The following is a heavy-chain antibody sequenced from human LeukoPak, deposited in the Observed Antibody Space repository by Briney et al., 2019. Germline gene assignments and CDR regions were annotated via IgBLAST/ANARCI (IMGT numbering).Heavy chain of an antibody. CDR3: ARVSREIGYYCEEY. V-gene: IGHV3-48*02. CDR2: ITSSSATI. CDR1: GFTFSSYS. D-gene: IGHD3-22*01. J-gene: IGHJ4*02. Sequence: GGSLRLSCAASGFTFSSYSMNWVRQAPGKGLEWVSYITSSSATIYYADSVKGRFTISRDNAKNSLYLQMNSLGDEDTAVYYCARVSREIGYYCEEYWGQGSLVTVSS.